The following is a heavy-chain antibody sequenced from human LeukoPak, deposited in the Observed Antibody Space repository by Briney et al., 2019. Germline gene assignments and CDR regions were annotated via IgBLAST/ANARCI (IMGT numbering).Heavy chain of an antibody. D-gene: IGHD5-24*01. V-gene: IGHV4-34*01. CDR1: GGSFSGYY. J-gene: IGHJ4*02. Sequence: SETLSLTCAVYGGSFSGYYWSWIRQPPGKGLEWIGEINHSGSTNYNPSLKSRVTISVDTSKNQFSLKLSSVTAADTAVYYCARSRDGYNSRYYDYRGQGTLVTVSS. CDR2: INHSGST. CDR3: ARSRDGYNSRYYDY.